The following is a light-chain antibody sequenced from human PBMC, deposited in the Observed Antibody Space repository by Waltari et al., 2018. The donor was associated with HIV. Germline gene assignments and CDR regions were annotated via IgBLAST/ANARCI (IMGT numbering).Light chain of an antibody. CDR1: SSDIGSYY. V-gene: IGLV1-47*01. Sequence: QSVLTQPPSASGTPGQRVTISCSGSSSDIGSYYVYWFQQLPGTAPKLLIYRNNQRPSGVSNRFSGSKSGNTASLTISGLQAEDEADYYCSSYTSTTTLYVFGTGTKVTVL. CDR3: SSYTSTTTLYV. J-gene: IGLJ1*01. CDR2: RNN.